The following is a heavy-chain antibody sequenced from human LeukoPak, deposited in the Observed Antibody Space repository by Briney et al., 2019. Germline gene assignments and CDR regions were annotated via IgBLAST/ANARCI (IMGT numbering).Heavy chain of an antibody. J-gene: IGHJ5*02. Sequence: ASVKVSCKASGYTFSNYAMNWVRQAPGQGLERMGWINTNAGNPAYAQGFTGRSVFSLDTSVSTAYLQIRSLKAEDTAVYYCARSFVVVPGAVDWFDPWGQGTLVTVSS. D-gene: IGHD2-2*01. CDR3: ARSFVVVPGAVDWFDP. V-gene: IGHV7-4-1*02. CDR2: INTNAGNP. CDR1: GYTFSNYA.